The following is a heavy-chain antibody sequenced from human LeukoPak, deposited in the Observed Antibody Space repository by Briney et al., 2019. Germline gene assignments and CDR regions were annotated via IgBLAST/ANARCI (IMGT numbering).Heavy chain of an antibody. V-gene: IGHV4-39*07. CDR1: GGSINTPNYY. CDR3: AKSNGYGLVDI. J-gene: IGHJ3*02. CDR2: IFYSGGT. D-gene: IGHD3-10*01. Sequence: PSETLSLTCTVSGGSINTPNYYWGWIRQTPGKGLEWIGNIFYSGGTYYSPSLTSRVTISLDTSRNQFSLKLNSVTAADTAVYYCAKSNGYGLVDIWGRGTMVTVSS.